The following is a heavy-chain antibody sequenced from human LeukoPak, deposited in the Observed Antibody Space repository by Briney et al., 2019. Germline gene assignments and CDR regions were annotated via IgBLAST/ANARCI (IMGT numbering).Heavy chain of an antibody. Sequence: GGSLRLSCAASGFTFSSYAMSWVRQAPGKGLEWVSAISGSGGSTYYADSVKGRFTISRDNSKNTLYLQMNSLRAEDTAVYYCAKALIRRYSYGTYDYWGQGTLVTVSS. CDR2: ISGSGGST. CDR3: AKALIRRYSYGTYDY. D-gene: IGHD5-18*01. V-gene: IGHV3-23*01. J-gene: IGHJ4*02. CDR1: GFTFSSYA.